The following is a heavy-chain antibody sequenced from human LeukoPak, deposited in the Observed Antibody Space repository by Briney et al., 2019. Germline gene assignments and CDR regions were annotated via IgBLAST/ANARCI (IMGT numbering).Heavy chain of an antibody. Sequence: GGSLRLSCTGSGYSFSSHSMTWVRQAPGKGLEWISYISGGGGIIDYADSVKGRFTTSRANDNNSLYLQMSRLTGEDTAVYFCARVEKGFWSGFKMDVWGMGTTVTVSS. CDR2: ISGGGGII. CDR3: ARVEKGFWSGFKMDV. V-gene: IGHV3-48*01. J-gene: IGHJ6*04. CDR1: GYSFSSHS. D-gene: IGHD3-3*01.